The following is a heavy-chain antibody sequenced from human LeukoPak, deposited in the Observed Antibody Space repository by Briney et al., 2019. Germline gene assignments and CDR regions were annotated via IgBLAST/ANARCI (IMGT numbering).Heavy chain of an antibody. V-gene: IGHV4-30-2*01. J-gene: IGHJ4*02. D-gene: IGHD1-14*01. CDR2: IYHSGST. CDR1: GGSISSGGYS. Sequence: SQTLSLTCAVSGGSISSGGYSWSWIRQPPGKGLEWIGYIYHSGSTYYNPSLKSRVTISVDRSKNQFSLKLGSVTAADTAVYYCAREVSLDYWGQGTLVTVSS. CDR3: AREVSLDY.